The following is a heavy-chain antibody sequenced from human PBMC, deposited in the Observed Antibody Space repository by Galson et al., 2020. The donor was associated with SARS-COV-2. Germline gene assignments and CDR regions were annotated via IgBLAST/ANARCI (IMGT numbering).Heavy chain of an antibody. CDR1: GFIFSRSA. D-gene: IGHD2-15*01. V-gene: IGHV3-30*04. J-gene: IGHJ5*02. Sequence: GESLKISCAASGFIFSRSAMHWVRQAPGKGLEWVAVISYDGSNKYYADSVKGRFTISRDNSKNTLYLQMNSLRAEDTAVYYCARGVSVMVAPTKNWFDPWGQGTLVTVSS. CDR3: ARGVSVMVAPTKNWFDP. CDR2: ISYDGSNK.